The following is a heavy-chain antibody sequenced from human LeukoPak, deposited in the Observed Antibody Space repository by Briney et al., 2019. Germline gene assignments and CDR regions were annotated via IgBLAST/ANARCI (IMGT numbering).Heavy chain of an antibody. J-gene: IGHJ6*03. Sequence: PGASVKVSCKASGYTFTGYYMHWVRQAPGQGLEWMGWINPNSGGTNYAQKFQGRVTMTRDTSISTAYMELSRLRSDDTAVYYCARSYYDFWSGYYSDYYYMDVGGKGTTVTVSS. CDR2: INPNSGGT. V-gene: IGHV1-2*02. D-gene: IGHD3-3*01. CDR3: ARSYYDFWSGYYSDYYYMDV. CDR1: GYTFTGYY.